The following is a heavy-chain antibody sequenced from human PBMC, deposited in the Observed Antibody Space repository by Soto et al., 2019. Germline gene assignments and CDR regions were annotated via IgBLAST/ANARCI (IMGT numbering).Heavy chain of an antibody. J-gene: IGHJ6*01. CDR3: ARNGWFSALGNTFGLEV. Sequence: ASVKVSCKASGYTFSNYYIHWVRQAPGHGLEWMGIINPNGGSTTYAQKFQGRVTMTRDTSTSTVYMELSSLTSEDTALYYCARNGWFSALGNTFGLEVWGQGATVTVSS. D-gene: IGHD2-15*01. CDR1: GYTFSNYY. CDR2: INPNGGST. V-gene: IGHV1-46*01.